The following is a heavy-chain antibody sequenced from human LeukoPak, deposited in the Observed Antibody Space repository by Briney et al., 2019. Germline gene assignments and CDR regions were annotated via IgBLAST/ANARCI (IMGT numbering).Heavy chain of an antibody. CDR3: ARDGTRKFDLFGGVYYYYYYMDV. CDR2: MNPNTGNT. D-gene: IGHD3-10*01. Sequence: ASVKVSCKASGYTFTSYDINWVRQASGQGLEWMGWMNPNTGNTGYAQKFQGRVTITRNTSISTVYMELSSLRAEDTAVYYCARDGTRKFDLFGGVYYYYYYMDVWGKGTTVTVSS. V-gene: IGHV1-8*03. CDR1: GYTFTSYD. J-gene: IGHJ6*03.